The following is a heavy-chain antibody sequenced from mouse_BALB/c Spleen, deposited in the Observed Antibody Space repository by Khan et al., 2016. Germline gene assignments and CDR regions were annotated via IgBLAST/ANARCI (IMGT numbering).Heavy chain of an antibody. D-gene: IGHD2-4*01. Sequence: EGQRQEAGADGGKEGEAVKREGKAEGDSLTSYSIYFLKQSHGKSLEWIGRINPNNGATTFNQKFKGKAILTVDKSSTTAYMELRSLASEDSAVYYCARDDYVNWGQGTTLTVSS. J-gene: IGHJ2*01. V-gene: IGHV1-18*01. CDR1: GDSLTSYS. CDR3: ARDDYVN. CDR2: INPNNGAT.